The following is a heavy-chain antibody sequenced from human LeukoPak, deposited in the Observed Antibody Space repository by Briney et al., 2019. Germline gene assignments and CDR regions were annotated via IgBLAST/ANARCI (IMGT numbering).Heavy chain of an antibody. CDR3: ARGARYCSGGSCLDY. Sequence: SETLSLTCTVSGGSISSYYWSWIRQPPGKGLEWIGYIYYSGSTNYNPSLKSRVTISVDTSKNQFSLKLSSVTAADTAVYYCARGARYCSGGSCLDYWGQGTLITVSS. CDR2: IYYSGST. D-gene: IGHD2-15*01. V-gene: IGHV4-59*01. J-gene: IGHJ4*02. CDR1: GGSISSYY.